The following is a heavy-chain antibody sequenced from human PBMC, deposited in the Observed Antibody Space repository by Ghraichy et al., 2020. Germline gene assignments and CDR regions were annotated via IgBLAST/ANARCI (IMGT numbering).Heavy chain of an antibody. CDR2: IYYSGST. V-gene: IGHV4-61*01. CDR3: ASGGLGYSYGTIDY. D-gene: IGHD5-18*01. Sequence: SETLSLTCTVSGGSVSSGSYYWSWIRQPPGKGLEWIGYIYYSGSTNYNPSLKSRVTISVDTSKNQFSLKLSSVTAADTAVYYCASGGLGYSYGTIDYWGQGTLVTVSS. CDR1: GGSVSSGSYY. J-gene: IGHJ4*02.